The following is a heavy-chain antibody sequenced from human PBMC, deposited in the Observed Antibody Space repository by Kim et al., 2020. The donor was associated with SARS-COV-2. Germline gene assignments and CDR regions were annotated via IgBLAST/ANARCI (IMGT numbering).Heavy chain of an antibody. Sequence: ADSVKGRFTISGDNAKNTLYLQMNSLGAEDTAVYYCAARIAVAGTWYFQHWGQGTLVIVSS. J-gene: IGHJ1*01. V-gene: IGHV3-74*01. CDR3: AARIAVAGTWYFQH. D-gene: IGHD6-19*01.